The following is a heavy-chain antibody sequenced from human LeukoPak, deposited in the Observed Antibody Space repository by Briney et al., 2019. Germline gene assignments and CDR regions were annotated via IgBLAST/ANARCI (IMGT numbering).Heavy chain of an antibody. Sequence: GGSLRLSCAASGFTFSNYNMNWVRQAPGTGLEWVSSISSSSSYIYYADSVKGRFTISRDNAKNSLYLQLNSLRAEDTAVYYCARGLTVARAFDIWGQGTMVTVSS. CDR3: ARGLTVARAFDI. CDR2: ISSSSSYI. J-gene: IGHJ3*02. D-gene: IGHD2-15*01. CDR1: GFTFSNYN. V-gene: IGHV3-21*04.